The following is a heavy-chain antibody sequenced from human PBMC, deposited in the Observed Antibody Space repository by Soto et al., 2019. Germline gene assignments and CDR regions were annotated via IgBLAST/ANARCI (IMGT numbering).Heavy chain of an antibody. V-gene: IGHV3-23*01. D-gene: IGHD3-10*01. CDR3: ARGDRGGSGSPATYYYSGFDV. J-gene: IGHJ6*02. Sequence: DVQLLESGGHLVQPGGSLRLSCAASGFTFSSYAMSWVRQAPGKGLEWVSSVSAGGDMTYYSDSVKGRFTISRDNSNNALLLQMNSLRIEDTALYYCARGDRGGSGSPATYYYSGFDVWGQGTTVTVS. CDR1: GFTFSSYA. CDR2: VSAGGDMT.